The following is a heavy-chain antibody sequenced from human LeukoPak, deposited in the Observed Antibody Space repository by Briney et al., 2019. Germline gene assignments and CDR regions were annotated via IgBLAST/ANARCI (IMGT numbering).Heavy chain of an antibody. CDR1: GYTFTGYY. D-gene: IGHD3-9*01. J-gene: IGHJ3*02. CDR2: SNPNSGGT. Sequence: ASVKVSCKASGYTFTGYYMHWVRQAPGQGLEWMGWSNPNSGGTNYAQKFQGRVTMTRDTSISTAYMELSRLRSDDTAVYYCARVRADILPGALDDAFDIWGQGTMVTVSS. CDR3: ARVRADILPGALDDAFDI. V-gene: IGHV1-2*02.